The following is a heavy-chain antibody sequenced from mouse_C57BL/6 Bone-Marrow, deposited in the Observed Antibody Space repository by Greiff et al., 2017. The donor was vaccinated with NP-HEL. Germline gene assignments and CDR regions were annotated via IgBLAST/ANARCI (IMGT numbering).Heavy chain of an antibody. CDR2: ISSGSSTI. J-gene: IGHJ1*03. V-gene: IGHV5-17*01. D-gene: IGHD1-1*01. Sequence: EVQVVESGGGLVKPGGSLKLSCAASGFTFSDYGMHWVRQAPEQGLAWVAYISSGSSTISYADTVKGRFTISRDNAKNTLFLQMTSLRSEDTAMYYCARRIYYGSSNWYFDVWGTGTTVTVSS. CDR1: GFTFSDYG. CDR3: ARRIYYGSSNWYFDV.